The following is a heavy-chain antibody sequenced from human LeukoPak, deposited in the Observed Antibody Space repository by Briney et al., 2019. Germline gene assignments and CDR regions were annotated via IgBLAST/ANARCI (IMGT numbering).Heavy chain of an antibody. D-gene: IGHD3-22*01. CDR3: AKLPTYYYDSSGYKSHDDAFDI. J-gene: IGHJ3*02. CDR2: IRYDGSNK. CDR1: GFTFSSYG. Sequence: PGGSLRLSCAASGFTFSSYGMHWVRQAPGKGLEWVAFIRYDGSNKYYADSVKGRFTISRDNSKNTLYLQMNSLRAEDTAVYYCAKLPTYYYDSSGYKSHDDAFDIWGQGTMVTVSS. V-gene: IGHV3-30*02.